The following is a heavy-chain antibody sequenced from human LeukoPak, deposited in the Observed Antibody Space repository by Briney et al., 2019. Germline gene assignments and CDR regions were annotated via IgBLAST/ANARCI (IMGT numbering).Heavy chain of an antibody. CDR1: GLTFSSSA. CDR2: ISSSGGIT. CDR3: AKDWGGCYNLFDY. V-gene: IGHV3-23*01. D-gene: IGHD2-15*01. J-gene: IGHJ4*02. Sequence: GGSLRLSCAVSGLTFSSSAMSWVRQAPGKGLDWVSGISSSGGITQYAASVKGRFTISRDNSKSTLYLQMNSLRAEDTALYYCAKDWGGCYNLFDYWGQGTLVTVSS.